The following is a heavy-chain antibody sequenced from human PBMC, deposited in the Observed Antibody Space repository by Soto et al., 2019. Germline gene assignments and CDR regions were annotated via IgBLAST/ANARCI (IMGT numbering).Heavy chain of an antibody. J-gene: IGHJ6*02. CDR2: ISSSSSYT. Sequence: QVQLVESGGGLVKPGGSLRLSCAASGFTFSDYYMSWIRQAPGKGLEWVSYISSSSSYTNYADSVKGRFTISRDNAKNSLYLQMNSLRAEDTAVYYCARELVDTAMADYYYYGMDVWGQGTTVTVSS. D-gene: IGHD5-18*01. CDR3: ARELVDTAMADYYYYGMDV. CDR1: GFTFSDYY. V-gene: IGHV3-11*06.